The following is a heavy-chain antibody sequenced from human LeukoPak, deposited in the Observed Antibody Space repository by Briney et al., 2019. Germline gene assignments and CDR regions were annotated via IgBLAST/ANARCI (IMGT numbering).Heavy chain of an antibody. CDR1: GGSISSYY. V-gene: IGHV4-4*07. D-gene: IGHD1-7*01. CDR2: IYTSGST. Sequence: SETLSLTCTVSGGSISSYYWSWIRQPAGKGLEWIGRIYTSGSTNYNPSLRSRVTISLEMSKHQFSLNLTSVTAADTAVYYCASNTGTVFDYWGQGARVTVSS. CDR3: ASNTGTVFDY. J-gene: IGHJ4*02.